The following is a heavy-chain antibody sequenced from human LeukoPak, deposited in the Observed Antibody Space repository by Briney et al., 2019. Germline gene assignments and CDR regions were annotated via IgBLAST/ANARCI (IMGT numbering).Heavy chain of an antibody. D-gene: IGHD1-26*01. CDR2: IYYSGST. CDR1: GGSISSYY. CDR3: ARPRVGASLFAFDI. V-gene: IGHV4-59*08. Sequence: PSETLSLTCTVSGGSISSYYWSWIRQPPGKGLEWIEYIYYSGSTNYNPSLKSRVTISVDTSKNQFSLKLSSVTAADTAVYYCARPRVGASLFAFDIWGQGTMVTVSS. J-gene: IGHJ3*02.